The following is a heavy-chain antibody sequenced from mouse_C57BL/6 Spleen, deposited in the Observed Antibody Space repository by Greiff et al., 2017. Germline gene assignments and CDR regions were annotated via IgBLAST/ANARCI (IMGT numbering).Heavy chain of an antibody. Sequence: QVQLQQSGAELARPGASVKLSCKASGYTFTSYGISWVKQRTGQGLEWIGEIYPRSGNTYYNEKFKGKATLTADKSSSTAYMELRSLTSEDSAVXFCARWEDSSGYGYWGQGTTLTVSS. J-gene: IGHJ2*01. D-gene: IGHD3-2*02. V-gene: IGHV1-81*01. CDR2: IYPRSGNT. CDR1: GYTFTSYG. CDR3: ARWEDSSGYGY.